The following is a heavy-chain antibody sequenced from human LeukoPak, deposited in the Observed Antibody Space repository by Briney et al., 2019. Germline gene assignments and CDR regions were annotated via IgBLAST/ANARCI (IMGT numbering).Heavy chain of an antibody. J-gene: IGHJ4*02. Sequence: SETLSLTCTVSGGSISSDDYYWSWIRQPPGKGLEWIGYIYHGGSTYYNPSLESRVTISVDRSQNQFSLTLSSVTAADTAIYYCARDSPKRYSGSYFDYWGQGTLVTVSS. V-gene: IGHV4-30-2*01. CDR3: ARDSPKRYSGSYFDY. CDR2: IYHGGST. CDR1: GGSISSDDYY. D-gene: IGHD1-26*01.